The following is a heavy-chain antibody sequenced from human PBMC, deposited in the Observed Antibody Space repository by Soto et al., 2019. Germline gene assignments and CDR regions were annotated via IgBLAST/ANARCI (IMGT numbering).Heavy chain of an antibody. CDR2: IYHSGNT. CDR3: ARGPPHHY. Sequence: QLQLQESGSGLVKPSQTLSLTCAVSGGSISSGGYSWSWIRQPPGKGLEWIGYIYHSGNTYYNPSLKTRVTISVDRSKTQCPLTLSSATAADTAVYYCARGPPHHYWGQGTLVTVSS. CDR1: GGSISSGGYS. J-gene: IGHJ4*02. V-gene: IGHV4-30-2*01.